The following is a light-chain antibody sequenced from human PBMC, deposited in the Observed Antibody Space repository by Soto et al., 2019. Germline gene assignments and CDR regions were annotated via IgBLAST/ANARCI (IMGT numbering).Light chain of an antibody. J-gene: IGKJ5*01. V-gene: IGKV3-15*01. CDR1: QSINSN. CDR3: QQRSNWPPT. CDR2: GAS. Sequence: VMTQSPATLSVSPGERATLSCTASQSINSNLAWYQQRPGQAPRLLIYGASTRATGIPDRFSGSGSGTDFTLTISRLEPEDFAVYYCQQRSNWPPTFGQGTRLEIK.